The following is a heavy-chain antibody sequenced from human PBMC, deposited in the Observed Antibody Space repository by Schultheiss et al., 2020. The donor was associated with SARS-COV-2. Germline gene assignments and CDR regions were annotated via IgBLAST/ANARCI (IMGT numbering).Heavy chain of an antibody. CDR1: GGSFSGYY. CDR3: ARDSLQAYDILTGYHNYYYYYGMDV. J-gene: IGHJ6*02. D-gene: IGHD3-9*01. CDR2: IYYSGST. Sequence: SETLSLTCAVYGGSFSGYYWSWIRQPPGKGLEWIGYIYYSGSTNYNPSLKSRVTISVDTSKNQFSLKLSSVTAADTAVYYCARDSLQAYDILTGYHNYYYYYGMDVWGQGTTVTVSS. V-gene: IGHV4-59*01.